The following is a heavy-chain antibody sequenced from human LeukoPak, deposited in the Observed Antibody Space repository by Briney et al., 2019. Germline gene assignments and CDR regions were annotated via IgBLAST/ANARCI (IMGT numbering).Heavy chain of an antibody. V-gene: IGHV4-34*01. CDR2: INHSGST. D-gene: IGHD6-13*01. CDR3: GRDSSSWNIDFDY. Sequence: SETLSLTCAVYGGSFSGYYWSWIRQPPGKGLEWIGEINHSGSTNYNPSLKSRVTISVDTSKNQFSLKLSSVTAADTAVYYCGRDSSSWNIDFDYWGQGTLVTVSS. J-gene: IGHJ4*02. CDR1: GGSFSGYY.